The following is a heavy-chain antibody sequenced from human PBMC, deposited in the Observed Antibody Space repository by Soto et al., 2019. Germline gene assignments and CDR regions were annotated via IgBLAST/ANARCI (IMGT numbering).Heavy chain of an antibody. V-gene: IGHV5-51*01. Sequence: GESLKISCKGSGYSFTSYWIGWVRQMPGKGLERMGIIYPGDSDTRYSPSFQGQVTISADKSISTAYLQWSSLKASDTAMYYCARHRGGGYSYYYGMDVWGQGTTVTVSS. J-gene: IGHJ6*02. CDR1: GYSFTSYW. CDR2: IYPGDSDT. CDR3: ARHRGGGYSYYYGMDV. D-gene: IGHD2-15*01.